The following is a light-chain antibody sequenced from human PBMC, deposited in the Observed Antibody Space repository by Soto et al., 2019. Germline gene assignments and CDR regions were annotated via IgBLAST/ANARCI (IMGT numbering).Light chain of an antibody. J-gene: IGKJ1*01. CDR1: QSISSW. Sequence: DIQMTQSPSTLSASVGDRFTITCRASQSISSWLAWYQQKPGKAPKLLIYDASSLESGVASRFSGSGSGAEFTLTINSLQPDDFATYYSQQYNSYPRTFGQGTKVEIK. CDR3: QQYNSYPRT. CDR2: DAS. V-gene: IGKV1-5*01.